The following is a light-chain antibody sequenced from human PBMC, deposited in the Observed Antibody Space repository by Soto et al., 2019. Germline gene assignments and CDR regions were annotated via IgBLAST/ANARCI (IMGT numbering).Light chain of an antibody. CDR3: QQRSSWPPIT. Sequence: EILLTQSPATLSLSPGEGATLSCRSSQSVGTYLAWYQQRPGQAPRLRIYDASNRATGITARFSGSGSGTDFTLTISSLEPEDFAVYYCQQRSSWPPITFGQGTRLEI. CDR1: QSVGTY. V-gene: IGKV3-11*01. J-gene: IGKJ5*01. CDR2: DAS.